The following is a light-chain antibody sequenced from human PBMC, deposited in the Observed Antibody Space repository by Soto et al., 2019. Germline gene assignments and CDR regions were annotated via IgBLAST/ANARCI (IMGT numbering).Light chain of an antibody. CDR1: QSVSSN. CDR3: QQYNNWPPTT. J-gene: IGKJ1*01. Sequence: IVLTQSPATLSFSPWERATLSSRSSQSVSSNLAWYQQKPGQAPRFLIYGASTRATGIPARFSGSGSGTEFTLTISSLQSEDFAVYYCQQYNNWPPTTFGQGTKVDI. CDR2: GAS. V-gene: IGKV3-15*01.